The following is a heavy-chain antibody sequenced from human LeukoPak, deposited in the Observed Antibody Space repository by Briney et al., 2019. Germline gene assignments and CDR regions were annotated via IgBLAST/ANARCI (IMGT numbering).Heavy chain of an antibody. Sequence: SETLSLTCTVSGGSISSGGYYWSWIRQHPGKGLEWIGYIYYSGSTYYNPSLKSRVTISVDTSKNQFSLKLSSVTAADTAVYHCARVELWPYFDLWGRGTLVTVSS. J-gene: IGHJ2*01. D-gene: IGHD5-18*01. CDR2: IYYSGST. CDR3: ARVELWPYFDL. CDR1: GGSISSGGYY. V-gene: IGHV4-31*03.